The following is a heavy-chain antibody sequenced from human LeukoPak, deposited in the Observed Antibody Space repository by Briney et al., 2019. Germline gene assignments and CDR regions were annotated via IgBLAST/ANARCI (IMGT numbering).Heavy chain of an antibody. J-gene: IGHJ5*02. V-gene: IGHV1-69*05. Sequence: GASVKVSCKASGYTFTSYGISWVRQAPGQGLEWMGRIIPIFGTANYAQKFKGRVTITTDESTSTAYMELSSLRSEDTAVYYCAREWFGVRFDPWGQGTLVTVSS. CDR1: GYTFTSYG. CDR3: AREWFGVRFDP. D-gene: IGHD3-10*01. CDR2: IIPIFGTA.